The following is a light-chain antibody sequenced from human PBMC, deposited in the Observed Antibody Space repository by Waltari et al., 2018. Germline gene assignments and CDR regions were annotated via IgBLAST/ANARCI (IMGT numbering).Light chain of an antibody. V-gene: IGKV4-1*01. J-gene: IGKJ2*01. CDR3: QQFFATPYT. CDR1: QSILYTSKNLNY. CDR2: WAS. Sequence: DIVMTQSPDSLAVSLGDRAPINCKSSQSILYTSKNLNYLSWYQQKPGQPPKLLIYWASTRESGVPDRFSGSGSGTDFTLTISSLQAEDVAVYYCQQFFATPYTFGQGTRLEIK.